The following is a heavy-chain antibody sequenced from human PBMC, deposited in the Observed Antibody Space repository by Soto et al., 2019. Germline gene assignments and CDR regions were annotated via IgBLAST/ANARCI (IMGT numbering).Heavy chain of an antibody. V-gene: IGHV5-51*01. CDR1: GYSFTSYW. D-gene: IGHD2-15*01. CDR2: IYPGDSDT. Sequence: PGESLKISCKGSGYSFTSYWIGWVRQMPGKGLEWMGIIYPGDSDTRYSPSFQGQVTISADKAISTAYLQWSSLKASDTAMYYCARLQQDTLEGAFEIWGQGTMGTVSS. J-gene: IGHJ3*02. CDR3: ARLQQDTLEGAFEI.